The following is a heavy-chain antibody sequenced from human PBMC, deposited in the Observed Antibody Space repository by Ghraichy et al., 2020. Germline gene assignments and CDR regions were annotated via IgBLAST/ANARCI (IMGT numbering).Heavy chain of an antibody. CDR1: GFSFSDYH. CDR2: ISSSGSTK. V-gene: IGHV3-11*01. J-gene: IGHJ5*02. CDR3: ARAPGGVLVRLRFNP. Sequence: GGSLRLSCTVSGFSFSDYHLSWIRLAPGQGLEWVSYISSSGSTKHYADSVKCRVTITRDNAKNSLFLQMNSLRAADTAVYYCARAPGGVLVRLRFNPCGQGTLVTVSS. D-gene: IGHD2-15*01.